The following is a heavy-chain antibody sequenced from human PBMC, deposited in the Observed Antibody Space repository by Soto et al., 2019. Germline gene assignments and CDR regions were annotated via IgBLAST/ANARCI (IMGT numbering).Heavy chain of an antibody. CDR3: ARDSSMGYDFWSGYYVYYYYYMDV. Sequence: SEPLSLTWTVSGGSISSAAYYWSWIRQHPGKGLQWIGYIYHSGSTYYNPSLKSRVTISVDTSKNQFSLKLSSVTAADTAVYFCARDSSMGYDFWSGYYVYYYYYMDVWGKGTTVTVSS. D-gene: IGHD3-3*01. CDR2: IYHSGST. J-gene: IGHJ6*03. V-gene: IGHV4-31*02. CDR1: GGSISSAAYY.